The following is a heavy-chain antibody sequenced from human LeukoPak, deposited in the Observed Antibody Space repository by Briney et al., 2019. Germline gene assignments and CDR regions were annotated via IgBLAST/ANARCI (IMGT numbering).Heavy chain of an antibody. J-gene: IGHJ1*01. CDR3: AGSAYFQH. CDR1: GYTFTSYG. V-gene: IGHV1-3*01. Sequence: ASVKVSCKASGYTFTSYGISWVRQAPGQRLEWMGWINADNGNTKYSQRFQGRVTITRDTSASTAYMELSSLRSEDTAVYYCAGSAYFQHWGQGTLVTVSS. CDR2: INADNGNT.